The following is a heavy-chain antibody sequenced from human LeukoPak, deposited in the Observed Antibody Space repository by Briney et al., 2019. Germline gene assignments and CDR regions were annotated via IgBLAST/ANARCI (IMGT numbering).Heavy chain of an antibody. V-gene: IGHV4-59*01. CDR1: GGSINNYY. CDR2: IFYSGST. D-gene: IGHD5-18*01. J-gene: IGHJ4*02. Sequence: SETLSLTCSVSGGSINNYYWSWIRQPPGKGLEWIGHIFYSGSTNYNPSLKSRVTISLVMSKNQISLKLSSVTTADTAMYYCARWAGDSYSLVYFNYWGQGTLVTVSS. CDR3: ARWAGDSYSLVYFNY.